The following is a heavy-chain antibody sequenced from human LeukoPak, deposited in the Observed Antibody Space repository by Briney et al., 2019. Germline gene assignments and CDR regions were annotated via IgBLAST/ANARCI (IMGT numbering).Heavy chain of an antibody. D-gene: IGHD1-14*01. CDR3: AKDKGPEGDY. J-gene: IGHJ4*02. Sequence: GGSLRLSCAASGFTFSNYGMHWVRQAQGKGLEWVAVISSDGSEEYYADSVKGRFTISRDNSKNTLYLQMNSLRVEDTAVYYCAKDKGPEGDYWGQGNLVTVSS. V-gene: IGHV3-30*18. CDR2: ISSDGSEE. CDR1: GFTFSNYG.